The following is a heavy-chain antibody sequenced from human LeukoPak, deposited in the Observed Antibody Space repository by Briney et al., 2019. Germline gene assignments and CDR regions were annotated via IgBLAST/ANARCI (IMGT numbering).Heavy chain of an antibody. CDR1: GGSISSGSYY. V-gene: IGHV4-61*02. CDR2: IYTSGST. Sequence: SETLSLTCTVSGGSISSGSYYWSWIRQPAGKGLEWIGRIYTSGSTNYNPSLKSRVTISVDTSKNQFSLKLSSVTAADTAVYYCASDMTTVIHDYYYMDVWGKGTTVTVSS. D-gene: IGHD4-11*01. CDR3: ASDMTTVIHDYYYMDV. J-gene: IGHJ6*03.